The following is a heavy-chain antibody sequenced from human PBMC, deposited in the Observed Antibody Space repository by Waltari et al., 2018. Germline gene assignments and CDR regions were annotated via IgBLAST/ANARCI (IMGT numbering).Heavy chain of an antibody. CDR3: GRSDSSTNFDH. D-gene: IGHD2-2*01. V-gene: IGHV3-21*01. Sequence: EVQLVESGGGLVKPGGSLRLSCAASGFPFSSYSMIWVRQAPGMGLEWVSSISSSISYIYYADSVKGRYTNSKDNAKNSLDLQMNSLRGEDTAVYYCGRSDSSTNFDHLGQGTLVTVSS. J-gene: IGHJ4*02. CDR1: GFPFSSYS. CDR2: ISSSISYI.